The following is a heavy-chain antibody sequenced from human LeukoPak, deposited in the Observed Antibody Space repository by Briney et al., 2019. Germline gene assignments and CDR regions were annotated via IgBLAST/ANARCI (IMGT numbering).Heavy chain of an antibody. CDR3: AKGFRTLYAFDI. V-gene: IGHV1-69*13. CDR2: IIPIFGTA. CDR1: GGTFSSYA. J-gene: IGHJ3*02. D-gene: IGHD1-14*01. Sequence: SVKVSCKASGGTFSSYAISWVRQAPGQGLEWMGGIIPIFGTANYAQKFQGRVTITADESTSTAYMELSSLRSEDTAVYYCAKGFRTLYAFDIWGQGTMVTVSS.